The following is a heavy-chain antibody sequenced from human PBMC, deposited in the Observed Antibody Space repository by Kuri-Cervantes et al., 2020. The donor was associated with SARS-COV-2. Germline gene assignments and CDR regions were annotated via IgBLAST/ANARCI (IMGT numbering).Heavy chain of an antibody. D-gene: IGHD3-22*01. CDR3: ARGGSMIVVRRYFDY. CDR1: GGSVNIDNYY. V-gene: IGHV4-61*01. J-gene: IGHJ4*02. Sequence: SETLSLTCTVSGGSVNIDNYYWSWIRQPPGKGLEWIGSIYHSGNTNYDPSLKSRVTISVDTSKNQFSLKLSSVTAADTAVYYCARGGSMIVVRRYFDYWGQGTLVTVSS. CDR2: IYHSGNT.